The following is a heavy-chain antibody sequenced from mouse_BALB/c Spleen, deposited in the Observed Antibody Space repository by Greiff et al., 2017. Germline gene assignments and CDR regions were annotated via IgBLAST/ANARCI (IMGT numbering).Heavy chain of an antibody. D-gene: IGHD1-2*01. CDR1: GFTFSDYG. V-gene: IGHV5-15*02. CDR2: ISNLAYSI. J-gene: IGHJ4*01. CDR3: ARSLLRLRAMDY. Sequence: DVMLVESGGGLVQPGGSRKLSCAASGFTFSDYGMAWVRQAPGKGPEWVAFISNLAYSIYYADTVTGRFTISRENAKNTLYLEMSSLRSEDTAMYYCARSLLRLRAMDYWGQGTSVTVSS.